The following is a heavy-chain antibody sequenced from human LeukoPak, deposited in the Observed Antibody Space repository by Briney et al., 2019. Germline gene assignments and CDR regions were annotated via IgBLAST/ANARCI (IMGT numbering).Heavy chain of an antibody. CDR3: ATKVGTTRYYYYMDV. D-gene: IGHD1-1*01. CDR2: INGRSNYI. CDR1: GFTFSTYN. J-gene: IGHJ6*03. V-gene: IGHV3-21*01. Sequence: PGGSLRLSCAASGFTFSTYNMNWVRQAPGEGLEWVSSINGRSNYIYYADSVKGRFTVSRDNAKNSLYLQMNSLRAEDTAVYYCATKVGTTRYYYYMDVWGKGTTVTVSS.